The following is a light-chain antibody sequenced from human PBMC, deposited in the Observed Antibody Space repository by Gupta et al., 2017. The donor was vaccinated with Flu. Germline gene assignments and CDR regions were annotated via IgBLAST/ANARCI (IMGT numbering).Light chain of an antibody. CDR3: QSYETSRSANVV. J-gene: IGLJ2*01. V-gene: IGLV1-40*01. CDR1: RSNIVAGYY. Sequence: QSVLTQPPSVSGAPGQRVPISCTGRRSNIVAGYYVHWYQHRPDTTPNLLLYVNSKRHAGGAARGSGSKSAASAAAAITGLQAEEEADDYCQSYETSRSANVVFGGGTKLTVL. CDR2: VNS.